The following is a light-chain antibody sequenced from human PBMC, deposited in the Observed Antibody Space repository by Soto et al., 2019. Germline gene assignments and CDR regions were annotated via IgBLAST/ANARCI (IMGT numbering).Light chain of an antibody. CDR2: AAS. Sequence: DIPMTQSPPSLSASVGERVTITCRASQGISNYLAWYQQKPGELPKLVIYAASILQTGVPSRVSGSGSGTDFTLTISSLQPEDVATYYCQKYNSAPRTFGPGTKVDNK. CDR3: QKYNSAPRT. V-gene: IGKV1-27*01. J-gene: IGKJ3*01. CDR1: QGISNY.